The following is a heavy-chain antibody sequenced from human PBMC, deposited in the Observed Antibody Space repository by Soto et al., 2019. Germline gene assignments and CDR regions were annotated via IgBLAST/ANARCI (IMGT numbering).Heavy chain of an antibody. CDR2: ISYDGSNK. V-gene: IGHV3-30*04. CDR3: ARDRAWGSYAFDI. D-gene: IGHD3-16*01. Sequence: GGSLRLSCAASGFTFSSYAMHWVRQAPGKGLEWVAVISYDGSNKYYADSVKGRFTISRDNSKNTLYLQMNSLRAEDTAVYYCARDRAWGSYAFDIWGKGTMVTVSS. CDR1: GFTFSSYA. J-gene: IGHJ3*02.